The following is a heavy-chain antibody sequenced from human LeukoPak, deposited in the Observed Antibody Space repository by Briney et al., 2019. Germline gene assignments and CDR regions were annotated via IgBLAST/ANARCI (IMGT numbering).Heavy chain of an antibody. Sequence: SETLSLTCTVSGGSISSSSYYWGWIRQPPGKGLEWIGYIYYSGSTNYNPSLKSRVTISVDTSKNQFSLKLRSVTAADTAVYYCARTTEGYCRGRSCYSYYYYMDVWGKGTTVTVSS. CDR3: ARTTEGYCRGRSCYSYYYYMDV. J-gene: IGHJ6*03. D-gene: IGHD2-15*01. CDR2: IYYSGST. CDR1: GGSISSSSYY. V-gene: IGHV4-61*05.